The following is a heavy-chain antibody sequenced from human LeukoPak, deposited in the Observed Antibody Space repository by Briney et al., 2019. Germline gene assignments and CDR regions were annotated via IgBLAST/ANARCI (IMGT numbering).Heavy chain of an antibody. CDR2: VHDSEPT. CDR1: GGSISRDL. Sequence: SETLSLTCTVSGGSISRDLWSWIRQPPGKGLEWIAYVHDSEPTNYNPSLRSRVTISLDTSKKQFSLMLSSVPAADTAVYYCARDPRWDRLHAFDIWGQGTMVTVSS. J-gene: IGHJ3*02. V-gene: IGHV4-59*01. D-gene: IGHD5-24*01. CDR3: ARDPRWDRLHAFDI.